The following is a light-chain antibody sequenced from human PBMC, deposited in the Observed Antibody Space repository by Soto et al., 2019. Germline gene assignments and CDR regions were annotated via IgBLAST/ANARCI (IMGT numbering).Light chain of an antibody. CDR2: DAS. V-gene: IGKV1-5*01. J-gene: IGKJ1*01. Sequence: DIQMTQSPSSLSASVGDSVTITCRASQSISGWLTWYQQKPGEAPKVLIYDASSLESGVPSRFSGSGSGTDFPLTISSLQHDDVATYYCQHYGSYPWAFGQGTKVEIK. CDR1: QSISGW. CDR3: QHYGSYPWA.